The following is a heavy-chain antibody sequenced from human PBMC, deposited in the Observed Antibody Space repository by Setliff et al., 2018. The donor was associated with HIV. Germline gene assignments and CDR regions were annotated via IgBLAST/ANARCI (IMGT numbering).Heavy chain of an antibody. D-gene: IGHD3-9*01. V-gene: IGHV1-18*04. CDR1: GYTFNSYT. CDR3: ARAPPPLRYFDWEPLDAFNI. J-gene: IGHJ3*02. Sequence: ASVKVSCKASGYTFNSYTISWLRQAPGQGLEWMGWISPYNGNTDYAQEMQGRLTMTTDTSTSTAYMDLESLTSDDTAVYYCARAPPPLRYFDWEPLDAFNIWGQGTMVTVSS. CDR2: ISPYNGNT.